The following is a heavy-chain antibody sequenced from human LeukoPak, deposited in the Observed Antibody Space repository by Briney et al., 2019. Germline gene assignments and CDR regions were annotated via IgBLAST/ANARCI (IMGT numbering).Heavy chain of an antibody. Sequence: ASVKVSCKASGYTFTIYYMHWVRQAPGQGLQWMGWINPNSGATSYAQRFQGRVTMTRDTSISTAYMELSGLTSDDTAVYYCARNPPYCTSTSCYSDYWGQGTLVTVSS. D-gene: IGHD2-2*02. V-gene: IGHV1-2*02. CDR3: ARNPPYCTSTSCYSDY. CDR1: GYTFTIYY. CDR2: INPNSGAT. J-gene: IGHJ4*02.